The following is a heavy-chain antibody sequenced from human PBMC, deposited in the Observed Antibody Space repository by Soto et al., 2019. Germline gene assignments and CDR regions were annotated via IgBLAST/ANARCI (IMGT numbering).Heavy chain of an antibody. CDR2: IYYSGST. CDR3: AGDYGSGSYRFDY. J-gene: IGHJ4*02. CDR1: GGSISSYS. Sequence: SETLSLTCTVSGGSISSYSWSWIRQPPGKGLEWIGYIYYSGSTTYNPSLKSRINMSLDTSRNQFFLKLSSVTAADTAVYYCAGDYGSGSYRFDYWGQGIVVTVSS. V-gene: IGHV4-59*01. D-gene: IGHD3-10*01.